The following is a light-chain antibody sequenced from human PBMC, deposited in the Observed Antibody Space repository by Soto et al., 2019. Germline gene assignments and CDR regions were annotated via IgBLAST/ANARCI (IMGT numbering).Light chain of an antibody. Sequence: EIVLTQSPGTLSFSPGERTTLSCRSSQSGSSSYLAWYQHKPGQAPRLLIYDVSSRATGIPDRFSGSGSGTDFTLTISRLEPEDFAVYYCQQYGSSPTFGQGTKVEIK. V-gene: IGKV3-20*01. CDR1: QSGSSSY. CDR2: DVS. J-gene: IGKJ1*01. CDR3: QQYGSSPT.